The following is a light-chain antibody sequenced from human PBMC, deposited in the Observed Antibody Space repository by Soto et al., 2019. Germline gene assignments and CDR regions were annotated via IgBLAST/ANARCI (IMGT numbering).Light chain of an antibody. Sequence: EIVLTQSPGTLSLSPGERATLSCRASRTVGNNYLAWYQQRPGQAPNLLIYDASSRATGIPDRFSGSGSGTDFTLTITRPEPEDSAMYYCQQYAYSPLNFGGGTKVEIK. CDR3: QQYAYSPLN. CDR2: DAS. CDR1: RTVGNNY. J-gene: IGKJ4*01. V-gene: IGKV3-20*01.